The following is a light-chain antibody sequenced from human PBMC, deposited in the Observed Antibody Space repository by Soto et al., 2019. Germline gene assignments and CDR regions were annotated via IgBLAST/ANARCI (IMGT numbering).Light chain of an antibody. CDR1: QSVSSSY. CDR2: DVS. CDR3: QQYGSSPT. Sequence: EIVLTQSPGTLSLSPGERATLSCRSSQSVSSSYLAWYQQKPGQAPRVLIYDVSSRATGIPDRFSGSGSGTDFTLTIRRLEPEDFAVYYCQQYGSSPTFGQGTKVEIK. J-gene: IGKJ1*01. V-gene: IGKV3-20*01.